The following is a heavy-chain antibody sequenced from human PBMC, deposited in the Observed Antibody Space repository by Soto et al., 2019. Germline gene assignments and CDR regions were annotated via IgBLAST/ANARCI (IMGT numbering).Heavy chain of an antibody. D-gene: IGHD5-18*01. CDR3: AKGGYNYGFLFDC. Sequence: PGGSLRLSCAASGVTFSTYAMSWVRQAPGKGLEWVSTIDNSGGITYYADSVKGRFTISRDNSKNTLYLQMNSLRAEYTAVYYCAKGGYNYGFLFDCWGQGTLVTVSS. CDR1: GVTFSTYA. J-gene: IGHJ4*02. CDR2: IDNSGGIT. V-gene: IGHV3-23*05.